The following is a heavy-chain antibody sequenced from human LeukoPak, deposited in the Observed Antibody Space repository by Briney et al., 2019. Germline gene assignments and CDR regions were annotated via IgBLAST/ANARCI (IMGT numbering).Heavy chain of an antibody. CDR1: GFTFSTYA. D-gene: IGHD3-22*01. Sequence: GGSLRLSCAASGFTFSTYAMSWVCQAPGKGLEWVSGITGNGGTTHHADSVKGRFTISRDNSKNTLFLQMNSLRVEDTALYYCARAYGSSGYFQLPIDCWGQGTLVTVSS. J-gene: IGHJ4*02. CDR2: ITGNGGTT. V-gene: IGHV3-23*01. CDR3: ARAYGSSGYFQLPIDC.